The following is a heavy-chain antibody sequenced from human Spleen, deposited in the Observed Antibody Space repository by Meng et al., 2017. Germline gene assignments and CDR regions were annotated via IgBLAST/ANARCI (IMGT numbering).Heavy chain of an antibody. CDR2: IYHSGST. Sequence: QVQLQESGPGLVEPSQTLSLTCTVSGGSMSSGNYYWSWIRQPPGKGLEWIGYIYHSGSTFYNPSLKSRVTMSVDRSKNQSSLKLSSVTAADTAVYYCASYVSGTYRFDPWGQGTLVTVSS. J-gene: IGHJ5*02. D-gene: IGHD3-10*01. CDR3: ASYVSGTYRFDP. CDR1: GGSMSSGNYY. V-gene: IGHV4-30-4*01.